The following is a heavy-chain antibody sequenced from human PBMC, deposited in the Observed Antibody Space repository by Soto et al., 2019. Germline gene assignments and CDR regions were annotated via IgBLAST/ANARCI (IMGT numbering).Heavy chain of an antibody. Sequence: SCAASGFTFSSYWMHWVRQAPGKGLVWVSRINSDGSSTSYADSVKGRFTISRDNAKNTLYLQMNSLRAEDTAVYYCARVGRLSITIFGVVIIARDAFDIWGQGTMVTVSS. CDR1: GFTFSSYW. D-gene: IGHD3-3*01. V-gene: IGHV3-74*01. CDR2: INSDGSST. CDR3: ARVGRLSITIFGVVIIARDAFDI. J-gene: IGHJ3*02.